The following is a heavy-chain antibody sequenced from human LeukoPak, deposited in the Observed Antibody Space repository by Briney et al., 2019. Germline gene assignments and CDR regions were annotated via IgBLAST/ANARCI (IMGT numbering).Heavy chain of an antibody. J-gene: IGHJ3*02. CDR3: ATGGYCSSTSCRGDAFDI. V-gene: IGHV1-24*01. CDR1: GYTLTELS. Sequence: ASVKVSCKVSGYTLTELSMHWVRQAPGKGLEWMGGFDPEDGETIYAQKFQGGVTMTEDTSTDTAYMELSSLRSEDTAVYYCATGGYCSSTSCRGDAFDIWGQGTMVTVSS. D-gene: IGHD2-2*01. CDR2: FDPEDGET.